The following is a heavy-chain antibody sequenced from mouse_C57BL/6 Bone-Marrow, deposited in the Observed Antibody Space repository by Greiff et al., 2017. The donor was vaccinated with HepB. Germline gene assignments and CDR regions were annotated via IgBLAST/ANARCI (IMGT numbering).Heavy chain of an antibody. Sequence: QVQLQQPGAELVKPGASVKMSCKASGYTFTSYWITWVKQRPGQGLEWIGDIYPGSGSTNYNEKFKSKATLTVDTSSSTAYMQLSSLTSEDSAVYYCAIHLIYYYGSSFYFDYWGQGTTLTVSS. J-gene: IGHJ2*01. CDR3: AIHLIYYYGSSFYFDY. CDR1: GYTFTSYW. V-gene: IGHV1-55*01. CDR2: IYPGSGST. D-gene: IGHD1-1*01.